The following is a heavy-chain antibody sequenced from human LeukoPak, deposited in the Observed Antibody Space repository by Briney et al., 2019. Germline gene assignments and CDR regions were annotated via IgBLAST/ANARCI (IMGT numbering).Heavy chain of an antibody. D-gene: IGHD6-19*01. CDR2: ISSSSSYI. CDR1: GFTFSSYS. Sequence: PGGSLRLSCAASGFTFSSYSMNWVRQAPGKGLEWVSSISSSSSYIYYADSVKGRFTISRDNAKNSLYLQMNSLRAEDTAVYYCAKHGGRVAGLPDYWGQGTLVTVSS. J-gene: IGHJ4*02. CDR3: AKHGGRVAGLPDY. V-gene: IGHV3-21*04.